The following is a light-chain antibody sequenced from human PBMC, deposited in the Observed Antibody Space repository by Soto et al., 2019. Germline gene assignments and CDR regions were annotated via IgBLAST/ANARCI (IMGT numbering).Light chain of an antibody. J-gene: IGKJ3*01. V-gene: IGKV3-15*01. Sequence: EIVMTQSPATLSVSPGEGATLSCRASQSVGNKLAWYQQKPGQPPSLLIYDTSTRAAAVPARFSGSGSGTAFTLTITGLQSDDFAVYYCQQYYSWPLFGPGTKVEI. CDR3: QQYYSWPL. CDR2: DTS. CDR1: QSVGNK.